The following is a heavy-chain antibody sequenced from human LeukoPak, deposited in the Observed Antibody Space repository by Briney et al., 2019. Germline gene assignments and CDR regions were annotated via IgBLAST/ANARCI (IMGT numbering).Heavy chain of an antibody. Sequence: SETLSLTCSVSGYSFASGHYWGWIRQPPGKGLEWIANIYHTGSAHYNPSLKSRVTISVDTSKNQFSLKLSSVTAADTAVYYCARYCTSTTCILRGFDYWGQGTLVTVSS. V-gene: IGHV4-38-2*01. J-gene: IGHJ4*02. CDR1: GYSFASGHY. CDR3: ARYCTSTTCILRGFDY. D-gene: IGHD2-2*01. CDR2: IYHTGSA.